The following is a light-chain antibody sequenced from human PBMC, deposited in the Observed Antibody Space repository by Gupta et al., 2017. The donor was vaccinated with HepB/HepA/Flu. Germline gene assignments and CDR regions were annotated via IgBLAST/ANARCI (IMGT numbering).Light chain of an antibody. V-gene: IGLV1-44*01. CDR3: AAWDTSLNVVV. Sequence: QSVLTPSTSVSGTPGQRVTIPCSGSSSNVGRNNVNWYQQLPGTAPKLLIYYNDERPSGVPDRISGPKSGTSASLAISGLQSEDEADYYCAAWDTSLNVVVFGGGTKLTVL. CDR2: YND. CDR1: SSNVGRNN. J-gene: IGLJ2*01.